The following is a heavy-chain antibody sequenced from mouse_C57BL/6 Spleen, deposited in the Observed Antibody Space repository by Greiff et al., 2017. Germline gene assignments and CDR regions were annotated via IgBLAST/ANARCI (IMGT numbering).Heavy chain of an antibody. J-gene: IGHJ2*01. CDR2: ISSGSSTI. CDR1: GFTFSDYG. Sequence: EVQGVESGGGLVKPGGSLKLSCAASGFTFSDYGMHWVRQAPEKGLEWVAYISSGSSTIYYADTVKGRFTISRDNAKNTLFLQMTSLRSEDTAMYYCARAGRYYFGYWGQGTTLTVAS. D-gene: IGHD4-1*01. V-gene: IGHV5-17*01. CDR3: ARAGRYYFGY.